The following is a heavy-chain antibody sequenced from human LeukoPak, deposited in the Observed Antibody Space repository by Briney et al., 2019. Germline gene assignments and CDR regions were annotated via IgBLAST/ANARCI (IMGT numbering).Heavy chain of an antibody. CDR2: ISSSGSTI. J-gene: IGHJ4*02. CDR3: AREVGNLGGGPY. CDR1: GFTFSSYE. Sequence: GGSLRLSCAASGFTFSSYEMNWVRQAPGKGLEWVSYISSSGSTIYYADSVKGRFTISRDNARNSLYLQMNSLRAEDTAVYYCAREVGNLGGGPYWGQGTLVTVSS. D-gene: IGHD4-23*01. V-gene: IGHV3-48*03.